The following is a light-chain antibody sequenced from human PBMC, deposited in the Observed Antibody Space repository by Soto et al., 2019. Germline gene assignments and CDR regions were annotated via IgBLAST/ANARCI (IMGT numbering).Light chain of an antibody. CDR1: SYDIGPYNY. Sequence: QSALTQPASVSGSPGQSITSSCTGTSYDIGPYNYVSWYQQHPGKAPKLLIYDVTNRASGVSDRFSGSKSGRTASLTISGLQAEDEADYYCSSYTSIIAVVFGGGTKLTVL. CDR3: SSYTSIIAVV. J-gene: IGLJ2*01. CDR2: DVT. V-gene: IGLV2-14*03.